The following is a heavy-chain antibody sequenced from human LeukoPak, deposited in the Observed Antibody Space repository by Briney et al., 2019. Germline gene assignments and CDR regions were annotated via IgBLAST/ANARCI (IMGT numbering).Heavy chain of an antibody. CDR2: IIPIFGIA. V-gene: IGHV1-69*04. D-gene: IGHD3-22*01. CDR3: AREQDYYDSSGYYSY. CDR1: GGTFSSYA. Sequence: SVKVSCKASGGTFSSYAISWVRQAPGQGLEWMGRIIPIFGIANYAQKFRGRVTITADKSTSTAYMELSSLRSEDTAVYYCAREQDYYDSSGYYSYWGQGTLVTVSS. J-gene: IGHJ4*02.